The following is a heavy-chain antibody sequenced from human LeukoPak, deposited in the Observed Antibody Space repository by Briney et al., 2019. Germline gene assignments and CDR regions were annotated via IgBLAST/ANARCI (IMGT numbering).Heavy chain of an antibody. CDR3: ARVDIVVVPAARPEY. CDR2: ISGSGGST. V-gene: IGHV3-23*01. D-gene: IGHD2-2*01. J-gene: IGHJ4*02. CDR1: GFTFSSYA. Sequence: PGGSLRLSCAASGFTFSSYAMSWVRQAPGKGLEWVSAISGSGGSTYYADSVKGRFTISRDNAKNSLYLQMNSLRAEDTAVYYCARVDIVVVPAARPEYWGQGTLVTVSS.